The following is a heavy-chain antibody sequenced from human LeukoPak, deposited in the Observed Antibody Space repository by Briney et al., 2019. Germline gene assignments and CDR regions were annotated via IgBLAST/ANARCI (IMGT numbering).Heavy chain of an antibody. CDR2: MNPNSGNT. Sequence: VASVKVSCKASGYTFSSHDINWVRQTTGQGLEWMGWMNPNSGNTGYAQKFQGRVTITRNTSISTAYMELSSLRSEDTAVYYCARGYYGSGSYYTFDYWGQGTLVTVSS. V-gene: IGHV1-8*03. D-gene: IGHD3-10*01. CDR3: ARGYYGSGSYYTFDY. CDR1: GYTFSSHD. J-gene: IGHJ4*02.